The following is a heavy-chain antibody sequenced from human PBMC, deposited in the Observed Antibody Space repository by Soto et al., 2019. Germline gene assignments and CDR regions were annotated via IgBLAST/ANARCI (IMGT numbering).Heavy chain of an antibody. CDR3: ARGSYGDY. CDR1: GYTFTSYG. V-gene: IGHV1-18*01. CDR2: ISAHNGNT. D-gene: IGHD3-10*01. J-gene: IGHJ4*02. Sequence: QVHLVQSGAEVKKPGASVKVSCKASGYTFTSYGITWVRQAPGQGLEWMGWISAHNGNTDYAQKLQGRGILTRYTSTSTPYMELRSLRSDDTAVYYCARGSYGDYWGQGALVTVSS.